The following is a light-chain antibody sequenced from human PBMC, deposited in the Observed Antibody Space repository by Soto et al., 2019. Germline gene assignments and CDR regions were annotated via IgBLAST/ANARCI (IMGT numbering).Light chain of an antibody. V-gene: IGKV3-15*01. J-gene: IGKJ5*01. CDR1: QPVNNN. CDR2: GVS. Sequence: IEMTQSPATLSASPGDRATLSCRASQPVNNNLAWYQQKPGQAPRLLIYGVSTRATGISARFSGGGSVTEFTLTISSLQSEDFALYYCQQYEKWPPSITFGQGTRREI. CDR3: QQYEKWPPSIT.